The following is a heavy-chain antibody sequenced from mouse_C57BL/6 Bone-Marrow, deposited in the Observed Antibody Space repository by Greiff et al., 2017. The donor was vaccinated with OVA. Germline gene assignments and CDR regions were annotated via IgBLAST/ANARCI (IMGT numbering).Heavy chain of an antibody. CDR1: GYTFTSYW. CDR3: AREGHYYGSTYWYFDV. CDR2: IHPNSGST. Sequence: VQLQQPGAELVKPGASVKLSCKASGYTFTSYWMHWVKQRPGQGLEWIGMIHPNSGSTNYNEKFKSKATLTVDKSSSTAYMQLSSLPSEDSAVYYCAREGHYYGSTYWYFDVWGTGTTVTVSS. D-gene: IGHD1-1*01. V-gene: IGHV1-64*01. J-gene: IGHJ1*03.